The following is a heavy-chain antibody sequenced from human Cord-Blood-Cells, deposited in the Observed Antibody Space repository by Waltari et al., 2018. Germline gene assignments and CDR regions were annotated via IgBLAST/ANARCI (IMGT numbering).Heavy chain of an antibody. CDR3: ARGPTIFGVVIMGFDY. CDR1: GGSFSGYY. D-gene: IGHD3-3*01. V-gene: IGHV4-34*01. CDR2: SNNSGST. J-gene: IGHJ4*02. Sequence: QVQLQQRGAGLLKPSETLSLTCAVYGGSFSGYYWSWIRQPPGKGLEWIGESNNSGSTNSTPSIKSRVTLSVDTAKNQFSLKLSSVTAADTAVYYCARGPTIFGVVIMGFDYWGQGTLVTVSS.